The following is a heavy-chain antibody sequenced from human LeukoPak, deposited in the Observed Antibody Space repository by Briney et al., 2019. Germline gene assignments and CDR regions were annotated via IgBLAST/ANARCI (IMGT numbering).Heavy chain of an antibody. J-gene: IGHJ3*02. CDR1: GFTFSSYG. D-gene: IGHD1-26*01. CDR2: IWYNGSNK. V-gene: IGHV3-33*01. CDR3: ARVGWAIAFDI. Sequence: GGSLRLSCAASGFTFSSYGMHWVRQAPGKGLEWVAVIWYNGSNKYYADSVKGRFTISRHNSKNTLYLQMNSLSAEDTAVYYCARVGWAIAFDIWGQGTMVTVSS.